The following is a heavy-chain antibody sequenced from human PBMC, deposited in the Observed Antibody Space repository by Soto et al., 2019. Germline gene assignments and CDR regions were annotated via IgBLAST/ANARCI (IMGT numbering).Heavy chain of an antibody. CDR2: VYYTGKT. CDR1: GGSTSSYY. D-gene: IGHD3-22*01. V-gene: IGHV4-59*01. CDR3: ARGQRFDYYDSTGYYLANLDY. Sequence: SETLSLTCTVSGGSTSSYYWSWIRQPPGKGLEWIGYVYYTGKTNYNPSLKSRVTISIVTSKNQFSLTLSSVTAADTAIYYCARGQRFDYYDSTGYYLANLDYWGQGALVTSPQ. J-gene: IGHJ4*02.